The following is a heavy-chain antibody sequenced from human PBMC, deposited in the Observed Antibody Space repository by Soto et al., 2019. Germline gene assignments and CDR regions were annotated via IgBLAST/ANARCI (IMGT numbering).Heavy chain of an antibody. J-gene: IGHJ5*02. CDR1: GGSISSYY. CDR3: ARDFFHYDFWSGYYYNWFDP. V-gene: IGHV4-4*07. D-gene: IGHD3-3*01. CDR2: IYTSGST. Sequence: SETLSLTCTVSGGSISSYYWSWIRQPAGKGLEWIGRIYTSGSTNYNPSLKSRVTMSVDTSKNQFSLKLSSVTAADPAVYYCARDFFHYDFWSGYYYNWFDPWGKGTLVTVSS.